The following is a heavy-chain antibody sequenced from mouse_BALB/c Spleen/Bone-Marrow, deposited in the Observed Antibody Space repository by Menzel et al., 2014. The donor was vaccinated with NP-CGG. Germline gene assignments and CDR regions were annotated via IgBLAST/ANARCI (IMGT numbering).Heavy chain of an antibody. J-gene: IGHJ4*01. D-gene: IGHD2-13*01. CDR3: ARTYGDSPYFYAMDY. Sequence: QVQLQQSGAELAKPGTSVKLSCKTSGYTFTSYWMHWVKQRPGQGLEWIGEIIPSNGRSNYNEKFKNKATLTVDKSSSTAYMQLSSLTSEDSAVYFCARTYGDSPYFYAMDYWGQGTSVTVSS. V-gene: IGHV1S81*02. CDR2: IIPSNGRS. CDR1: GYTFTSYW.